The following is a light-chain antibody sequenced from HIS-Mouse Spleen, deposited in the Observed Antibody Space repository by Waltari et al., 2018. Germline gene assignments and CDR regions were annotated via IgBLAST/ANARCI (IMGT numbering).Light chain of an antibody. CDR3: QQYNSYSLT. V-gene: IGKV1-5*03. CDR1: QSISSW. J-gene: IGKJ4*01. Sequence: DIQMTQSPSTLSASVGDRVTITCRASQSISSWLAWYQKKPGKAPKLLIYKASSLESGVPSRFSGSGSVTEFTLTISSLQPDDFATYYCQQYNSYSLTFGGGTKVEIK. CDR2: KAS.